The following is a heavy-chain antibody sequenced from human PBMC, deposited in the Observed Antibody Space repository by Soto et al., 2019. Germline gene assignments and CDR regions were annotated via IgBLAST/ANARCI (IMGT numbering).Heavy chain of an antibody. Sequence: GGSLRLSCAASGFSFSDSAMHWVRQASGKGLEWVGRIRSKPNNYATAYAASVKGRFTISRDDSKNTAYLQMNSLKTEDTAVYYCTRHVADFWGQGTLVTVSS. CDR1: GFSFSDSA. CDR2: IRSKPNNYAT. V-gene: IGHV3-73*01. CDR3: TRHVADF. J-gene: IGHJ4*02.